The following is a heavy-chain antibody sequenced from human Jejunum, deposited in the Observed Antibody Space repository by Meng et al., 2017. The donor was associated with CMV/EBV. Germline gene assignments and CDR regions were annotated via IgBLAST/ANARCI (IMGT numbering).Heavy chain of an antibody. Sequence: QVQLQESGPGLVKPSGTLSLSCAVSGGSISSSNWWSWVRQPPGKGLEWIGEIYHSGSTNYNPSLKSRVTISVDKSKNQFSLKLSSVTAADTAVYYCASFPPPGKQWLVTDYWGQGTLVTVSS. V-gene: IGHV4-4*02. CDR2: IYHSGST. CDR3: ASFPPPGKQWLVTDY. J-gene: IGHJ4*02. CDR1: GGSISSSNW. D-gene: IGHD6-19*01.